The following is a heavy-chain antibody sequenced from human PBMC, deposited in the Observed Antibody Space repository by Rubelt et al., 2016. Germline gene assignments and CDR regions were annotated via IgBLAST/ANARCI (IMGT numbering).Heavy chain of an antibody. Sequence: EWIGYTYYSGSTNYNPSLKSRVTISVDTSKNQFSLKLSSVTAADTAVYYCARDLGGSSYIFYFDYWGQGTLVTVSS. J-gene: IGHJ4*02. CDR2: TYYSGST. V-gene: IGHV4-59*01. D-gene: IGHD3-16*01. CDR3: ARDLGGSSYIFYFDY.